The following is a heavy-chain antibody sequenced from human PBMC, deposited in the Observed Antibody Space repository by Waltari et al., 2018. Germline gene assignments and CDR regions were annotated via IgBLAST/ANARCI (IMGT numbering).Heavy chain of an antibody. CDR2: IYYSGST. Sequence: QLQLQESGPGLVKPSETLSLTCTVSGGSISSSSYYWGWIRQPPGKGLEWIGSIYYSGSTYYNPSLKSRVTITADTSTDTAYMELSSLRSEDTAVYYCATEHCGGDCLFDYWGQGTLVTVSS. CDR1: GGSISSSSYY. D-gene: IGHD2-21*01. V-gene: IGHV4-39*07. CDR3: ATEHCGGDCLFDY. J-gene: IGHJ4*02.